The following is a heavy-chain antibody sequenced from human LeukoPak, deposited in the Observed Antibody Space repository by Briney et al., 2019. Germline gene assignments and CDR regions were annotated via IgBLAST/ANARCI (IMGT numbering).Heavy chain of an antibody. V-gene: IGHV4-30-4*08. CDR3: ARDLGITGTPDAFDI. D-gene: IGHD1-20*01. Sequence: SETLFLTCTVSGGSISSGDYYWSWIRQPPGKGLEWIGYIYYSGSTYYNPSLKSRVTISVGTSKNQFSLKLSSVTAADTAVYYCARDLGITGTPDAFDIWGQGTMVTVSS. J-gene: IGHJ3*02. CDR1: GGSISSGDYY. CDR2: IYYSGST.